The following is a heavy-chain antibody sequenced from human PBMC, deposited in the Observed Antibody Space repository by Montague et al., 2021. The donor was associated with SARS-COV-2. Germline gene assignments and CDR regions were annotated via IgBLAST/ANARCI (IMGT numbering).Heavy chain of an antibody. CDR3: ARTDILTAYPDDY. Sequence: SLRLSCAASGFSFSFYAMSWVRQAPGKGLEWVSGIRGSGGSTYYADSVKGRFTISRDNSKNTLYLQMNSLRAGDTAVYYCARTDILTAYPDDYWGQGTLVTVSS. J-gene: IGHJ4*02. CDR2: IRGSGGST. V-gene: IGHV3-23*01. CDR1: GFSFSFYA. D-gene: IGHD3-9*01.